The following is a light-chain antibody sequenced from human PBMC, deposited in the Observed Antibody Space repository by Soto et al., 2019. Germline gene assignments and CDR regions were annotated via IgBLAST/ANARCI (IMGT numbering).Light chain of an antibody. CDR3: QKYNSAPRT. CDR1: QGISNY. V-gene: IGKV1-27*01. CDR2: GAS. Sequence: DIQMTQSPSSLSASVGDRVTITCRASQGISNYLAWYQQKPGKVPKLLIYGASILESGVPSRFSGSGSGTEFTLTISSLQPEDVATYYCQKYNSAPRTFGPGTKVEIK. J-gene: IGKJ1*01.